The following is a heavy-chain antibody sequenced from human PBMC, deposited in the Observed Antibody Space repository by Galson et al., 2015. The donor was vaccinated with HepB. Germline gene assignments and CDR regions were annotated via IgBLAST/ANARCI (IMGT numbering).Heavy chain of an antibody. V-gene: IGHV3-74*01. CDR3: ARKQPNRPPLYYGVDV. J-gene: IGHJ6*02. D-gene: IGHD2/OR15-2a*01. CDR2: ISSDGSSI. Sequence: SLRLSCAASGFTFSTYWMHWVRQAPGKGLVWVSRISSDGSSISYVDSVKGRFTISRDNAKNTLYLQMNSLRAEDTAVYYCARKQPNRPPLYYGVDVWGQGTTVTVSS. CDR1: GFTFSTYW.